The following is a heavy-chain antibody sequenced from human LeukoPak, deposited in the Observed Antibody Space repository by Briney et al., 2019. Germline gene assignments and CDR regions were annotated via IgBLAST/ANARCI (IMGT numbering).Heavy chain of an antibody. J-gene: IGHJ6*02. CDR2: IYPGDSDT. V-gene: IGHV5-51*01. CDR3: ARSPSSYYYYYGMDV. CDR1: GYSFTSYW. Sequence: GESLKISCKGSGYSFTSYWIGWVRQVPGKGLEWTGIIYPGDSDTRYSPSFQGQVTISADKSISTAYLQWSSLKASDTAMYYCARSPSSYYYYYGMDVWGQGTTVTVSS.